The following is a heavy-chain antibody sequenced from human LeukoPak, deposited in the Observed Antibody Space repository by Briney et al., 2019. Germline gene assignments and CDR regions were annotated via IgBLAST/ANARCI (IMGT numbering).Heavy chain of an antibody. Sequence: GRSLRLSCAVSGFTFDDYAMHWVRQAPGKGLEWASGISWNSGSIGYADSVKGRFTISRDNAKNSLYLQMNSLRAEDTALYYCAKAQKQLAYYYYGMDVWGQGTTVTVSS. J-gene: IGHJ6*02. D-gene: IGHD6-13*01. CDR2: ISWNSGSI. CDR1: GFTFDDYA. V-gene: IGHV3-9*01. CDR3: AKAQKQLAYYYYGMDV.